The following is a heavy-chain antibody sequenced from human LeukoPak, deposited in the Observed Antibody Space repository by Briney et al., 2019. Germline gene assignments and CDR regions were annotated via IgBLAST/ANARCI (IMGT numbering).Heavy chain of an antibody. Sequence: SETLSLTCTVSGGSISSYYWSWIRQPPGKGLEWIGYIYYSGNTDYNPSLKSRVTISVDTSKNQFSLRLSSVTAADTAVYYCARGQQWLVNYWGQGTLVTVS. CDR1: GGSISSYY. CDR3: ARGQQWLVNY. J-gene: IGHJ4*02. V-gene: IGHV4-59*01. D-gene: IGHD6-19*01. CDR2: IYYSGNT.